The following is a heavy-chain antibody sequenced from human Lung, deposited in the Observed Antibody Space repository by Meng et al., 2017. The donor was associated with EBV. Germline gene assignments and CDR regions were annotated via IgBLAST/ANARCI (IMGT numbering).Heavy chain of an antibody. J-gene: IGHJ4*02. CDR2: IYSSGST. CDR3: GVGLGSYNSH. D-gene: IGHD1-26*01. V-gene: IGHV4-30-4*01. Sequence: QVPLQESGPGTVKPSQTLSLPCAVSGGSVSSGGYYWSWIRQPPGKGLEWIGYIYSSGSTYYNPSLKSRASISIDTSKNQFSLKVTSPTAADTAVYYCGVGLGSYNSHWGQGTLVTVSS. CDR1: GGSVSSGGYY.